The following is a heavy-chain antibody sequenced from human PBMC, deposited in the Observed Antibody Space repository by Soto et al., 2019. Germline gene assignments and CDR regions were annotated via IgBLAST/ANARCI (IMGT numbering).Heavy chain of an antibody. CDR2: ISGSGGST. V-gene: IGHV3-23*01. CDR3: AKDHLGYCSGGSCFGAFDI. J-gene: IGHJ3*02. CDR1: GFTFSSYA. Sequence: PGGSLRLSCAASGFTFSSYAMSWVRQAPGKGLEWVSAISGSGGSTYYADSVKGRFTISRDNSKNALYLQMNSLRAEDTAEYYCAKDHLGYCSGGSCFGAFDIWGQGTMVTVSS. D-gene: IGHD2-15*01.